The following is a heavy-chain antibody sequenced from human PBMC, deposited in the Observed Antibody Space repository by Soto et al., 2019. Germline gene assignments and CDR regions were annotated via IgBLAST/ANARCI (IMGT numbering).Heavy chain of an antibody. CDR3: GRKPKESYYFDY. CDR2: IRPSGGRT. J-gene: IGHJ4*02. V-gene: IGHV1-46*01. Sequence: QVHLVQSGAEVKKPGASVKVSCKASGYTFTNYYIHWVRQAPGQGLEWLGIIRPSGGRTEYAQRFQGRVTMTRDTSTSTIYMELTNLPAEDTAVYYSGRKPKESYYFDYWGQGTLVTVS. CDR1: GYTFTNYY. D-gene: IGHD5-18*01.